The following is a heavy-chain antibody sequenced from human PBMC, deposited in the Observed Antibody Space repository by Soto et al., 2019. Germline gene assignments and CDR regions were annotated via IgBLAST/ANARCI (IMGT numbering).Heavy chain of an antibody. CDR1: GFTFSSYA. CDR3: ARAGRDFWSGNSNAFYI. Sequence: QVQLVESGGGVVQPGRSLRLSCAASGFTFSSYAMHWVRQAPGKGLEWVALISYDGGNKYYADSVKGRFTISRDNSKNTLYLQMNSLRAEDTAVYYCARAGRDFWSGNSNAFYIWGKGTMVTVSS. J-gene: IGHJ3*02. D-gene: IGHD3-3*01. V-gene: IGHV3-30-3*01. CDR2: ISYDGGNK.